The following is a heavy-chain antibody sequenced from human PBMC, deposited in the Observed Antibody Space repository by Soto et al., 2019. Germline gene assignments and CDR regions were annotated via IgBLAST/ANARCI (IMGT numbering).Heavy chain of an antibody. CDR3: AEGPSLWPTRFDC. J-gene: IGHJ4*02. CDR2: ISASGGST. V-gene: IGHV3-23*01. D-gene: IGHD2-21*01. Sequence: GGSLRLSCAASGFTFSSYAMSWVRQAPGKGLEWVSAISASGGSTYYSDSVKGRFTISRANTKKTLYLQMNSLTAQATAFYSFAEGPSLWPTRFDCWGQGTMGAVSS. CDR1: GFTFSSYA.